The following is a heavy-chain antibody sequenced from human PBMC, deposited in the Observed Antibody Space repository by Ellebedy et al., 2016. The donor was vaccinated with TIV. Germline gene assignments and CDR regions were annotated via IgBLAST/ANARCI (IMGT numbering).Heavy chain of an antibody. CDR3: ARVYGSGSYLYYYYGMDV. Sequence: AASVKVSCKASGYTFTSYDISWVRQATGQGLEWMGWMNPNSGNTGYAQKFQGRVTITRNTSISTAYMELSSLRSEDTAVYYCARVYGSGSYLYYYYGMDVWGQGTTVTVSS. CDR2: MNPNSGNT. D-gene: IGHD3-10*01. CDR1: GYTFTSYD. J-gene: IGHJ6*02. V-gene: IGHV1-8*03.